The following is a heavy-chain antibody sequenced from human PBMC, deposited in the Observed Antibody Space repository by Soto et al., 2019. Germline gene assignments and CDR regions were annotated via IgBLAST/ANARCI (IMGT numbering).Heavy chain of an antibody. CDR2: INSEGGGT. V-gene: IGHV3-74*01. CDR3: AREGAAAGTWRRDYYYYYMDV. J-gene: IGHJ6*03. Sequence: GGSLRLSCAASGFTFSSYWMHWVRQAPGKGLVWVSRINSEGGGTSYGGSVKGRFPNSRENAKNTLYLQMNSLRAEDTAVYYCAREGAAAGTWRRDYYYYYMDVWGKGTTVTVSS. D-gene: IGHD6-13*01. CDR1: GFTFSSYW.